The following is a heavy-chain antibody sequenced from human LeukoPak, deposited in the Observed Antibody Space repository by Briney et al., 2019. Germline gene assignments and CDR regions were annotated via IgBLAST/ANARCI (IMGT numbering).Heavy chain of an antibody. CDR3: ARSSGRSVFDY. J-gene: IGHJ4*02. Sequence: GGSLRLSCAASGFTLSGYYIDWVRQAPGKGLEWLGRSRNKANSFTTEYAASVKGRFTILRDDSKNSLYLQMNSLKTDDTAVYYCARSSGRSVFDYWGQGTLVAVSS. V-gene: IGHV3-72*01. D-gene: IGHD1-26*01. CDR2: SRNKANSFTT. CDR1: GFTLSGYY.